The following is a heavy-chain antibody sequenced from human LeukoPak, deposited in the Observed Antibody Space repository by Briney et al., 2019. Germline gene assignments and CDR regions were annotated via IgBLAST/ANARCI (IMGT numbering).Heavy chain of an antibody. CDR1: GGSISSYY. CDR3: ARSSGWSFFDC. CDR2: INYSGNT. V-gene: IGHV4-59*01. Sequence: NPSETLSLTCTVSGGSISSYYWSWIRQTPGNGLEWIGCINYSGNTDYSPPLKSRLTISVDTSKNQFSLRLRSVTAADTAVYYCARSSGWSFFDCWGQGSLVTVSS. J-gene: IGHJ4*02. D-gene: IGHD6-19*01.